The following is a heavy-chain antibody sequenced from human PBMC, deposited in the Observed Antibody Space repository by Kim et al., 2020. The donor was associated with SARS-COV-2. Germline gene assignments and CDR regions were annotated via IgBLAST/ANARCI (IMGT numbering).Heavy chain of an antibody. CDR3: ARPRGIAAAGPFDY. CDR1: GGSISSSSYY. CDR2: IYYSGST. V-gene: IGHV4-39*01. Sequence: SETLSLTCTVSGGSISSSSYYWGWIRQPPGKGLEWIGSIYYSGSTYYNPSLKSRVTISVDTSKNQFSLKLSSVTAADTAVYYCARPRGIAAAGPFDYWGQGTLVTVSS. J-gene: IGHJ4*02. D-gene: IGHD6-13*01.